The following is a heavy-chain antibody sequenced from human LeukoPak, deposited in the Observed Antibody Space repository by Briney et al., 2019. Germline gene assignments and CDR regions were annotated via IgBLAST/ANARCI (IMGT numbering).Heavy chain of an antibody. CDR1: GYSFTSYW. J-gene: IGHJ4*02. V-gene: IGHV5-51*01. D-gene: IGHD6-13*01. CDR3: AKSLARAAAGFDY. CDR2: IYPGDSDT. Sequence: GESLKISFKGSGYSFTSYWIGWVRQMPGKGLEWMGIIYPGDSDTRYSPSFQGQVTISADKSISTAYLQWSSLKASDTAMYYCAKSLARAAAGFDYWGQGTLVTVSS.